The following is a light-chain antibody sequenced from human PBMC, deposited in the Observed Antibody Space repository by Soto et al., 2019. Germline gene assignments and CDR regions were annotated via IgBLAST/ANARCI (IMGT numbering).Light chain of an antibody. CDR1: QSVSSSS. Sequence: EIVLTQSPGTLSLSPGDSATLSCRASQSVSSSSLAWYQQKPGQAPRLLFFGVSNRAAGVPDRFGGSGSGTDFTLTISRLEPEDFAVYYCQQYGGSPLTFGGGTKVDI. J-gene: IGKJ4*01. CDR2: GVS. CDR3: QQYGGSPLT. V-gene: IGKV3-20*01.